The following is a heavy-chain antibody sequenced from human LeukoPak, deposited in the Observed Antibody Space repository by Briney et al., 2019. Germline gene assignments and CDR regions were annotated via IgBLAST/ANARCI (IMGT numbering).Heavy chain of an antibody. Sequence: GGSLRLSCAASGFTCSSYWMSWVRQAPGKGLEWVANIKQDGSEKYYVDSVKGRFTISRDNAKNSLYLQMNSLRAEDTAVYSCARAQYYYDTSGYDYWGQGTLVTVSS. CDR1: GFTCSSYW. CDR2: IKQDGSEK. V-gene: IGHV3-7*01. D-gene: IGHD3-22*01. CDR3: ARAQYYYDTSGYDY. J-gene: IGHJ4*02.